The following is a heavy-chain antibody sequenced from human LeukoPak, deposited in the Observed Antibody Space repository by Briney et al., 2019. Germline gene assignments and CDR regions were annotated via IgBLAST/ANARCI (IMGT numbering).Heavy chain of an antibody. D-gene: IGHD1-1*01. CDR2: TNKDGSEK. J-gene: IGHJ1*01. V-gene: IGHV3-7*03. CDR3: VRDGNDGLNDWEY. CDR1: GFIFTDYW. Sequence: PGGSLRLFCEASGFIFTDYWMTWARQAPGKGLEWVANTNKDGSEKWYVDSVKGRFTISRDNAKNSLYLQMNSLKAGDTALYYCVRDGNDGLNDWEYWGQGALVTVSS.